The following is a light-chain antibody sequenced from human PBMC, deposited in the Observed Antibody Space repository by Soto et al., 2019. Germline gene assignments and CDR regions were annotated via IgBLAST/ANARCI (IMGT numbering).Light chain of an antibody. J-gene: IGKJ2*01. CDR2: GAS. V-gene: IGKV3-15*01. Sequence: EIVMTQSPATLSVSPGERATLSCRASQSVSSNLAWYQQKPGQAPRLLIYGASTRATGIPARFSGSGSGTDFPITISSLQSEDFAFYYCQQYNNWPYTFGQGTKLEIK. CDR1: QSVSSN. CDR3: QQYNNWPYT.